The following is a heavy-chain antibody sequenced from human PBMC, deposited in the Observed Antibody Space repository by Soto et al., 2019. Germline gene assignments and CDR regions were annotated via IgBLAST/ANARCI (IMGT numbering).Heavy chain of an antibody. V-gene: IGHV3-11*06. D-gene: IGHD3-22*01. CDR1: GFTFSDYY. CDR3: ARAGSYDSSGYYYVPVRAFDI. J-gene: IGHJ3*02. CDR2: ISSSSSYT. Sequence: PGGSLRLSCAASGFTFSDYYMSWIRQAPGKGLEWVSYISSSSSYTNYADSVKGRFTISRDNAKNSLYLQMNSLRAEDTAVYYCARAGSYDSSGYYYVPVRAFDIWGQGTMVTVSS.